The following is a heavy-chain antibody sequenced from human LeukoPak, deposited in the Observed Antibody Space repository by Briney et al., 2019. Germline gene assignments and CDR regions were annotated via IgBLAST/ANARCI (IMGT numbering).Heavy chain of an antibody. Sequence: SETLSLTCSVSGGSISTYYWTWIRQPPGKGLEWIRHIHYNGSINYNPSLKSRVTISVDTSKNQFSLKLRSVTAADTAEYYCAREAYDSNGYYTDYWGQGTLVTVSS. CDR3: AREAYDSNGYYTDY. V-gene: IGHV4-59*01. CDR2: IHYNGSI. CDR1: GGSISTYY. J-gene: IGHJ4*02. D-gene: IGHD3-22*01.